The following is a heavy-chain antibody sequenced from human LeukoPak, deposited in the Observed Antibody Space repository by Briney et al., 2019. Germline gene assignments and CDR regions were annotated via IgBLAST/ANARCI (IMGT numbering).Heavy chain of an antibody. D-gene: IGHD3-3*01. V-gene: IGHV3-23*01. CDR3: AKGRNYDFWSGYDAQYNWFDP. CDR1: GFTFSSYA. Sequence: PGGSLRLSCAASGFTFSSYAMSWVRQAPGKGLEWVSAISGSGGSTYYADSVKGRFTISRDNSKNTLYLQMNSLRAEDTAVYYCAKGRNYDFWSGYDAQYNWFDPWGQGTLVTVSS. CDR2: ISGSGGST. J-gene: IGHJ5*02.